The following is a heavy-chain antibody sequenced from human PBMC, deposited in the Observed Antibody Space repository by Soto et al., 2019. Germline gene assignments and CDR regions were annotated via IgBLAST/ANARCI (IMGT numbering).Heavy chain of an antibody. CDR3: ARHRSDYGDPDAFDI. CDR2: IYPGDSDT. CDR1: GYSFTSYW. V-gene: IGHV5-51*01. J-gene: IGHJ3*02. Sequence: GESLKTSCKGSGYSFTSYWIGWVRQMPGKGLEWMGIIYPGDSDTRYSPSFQGQVTISADKSISTAYLQWSSLKASDTAMYYCARHRSDYGDPDAFDIWGQGTMVTVSS. D-gene: IGHD4-17*01.